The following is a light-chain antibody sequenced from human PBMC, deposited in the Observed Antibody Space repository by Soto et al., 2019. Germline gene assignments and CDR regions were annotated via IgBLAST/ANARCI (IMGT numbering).Light chain of an antibody. Sequence: EIVLTQSPATLSVSPGERATLSCRASQSVNSSYLAWYQQKPGQAPRLLIYGASTRATGIPDRFSGSGSGTEFTLTISRLQSEDFAVYYCQKYNNWPPVTFGGGTKVDIK. CDR3: QKYNNWPPVT. V-gene: IGKV3-15*01. CDR2: GAS. CDR1: QSVNSSY. J-gene: IGKJ4*01.